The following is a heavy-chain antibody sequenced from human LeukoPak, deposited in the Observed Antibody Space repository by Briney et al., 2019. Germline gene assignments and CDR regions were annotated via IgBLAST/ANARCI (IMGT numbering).Heavy chain of an antibody. J-gene: IGHJ3*02. D-gene: IGHD6-13*01. CDR2: IYYSGST. Sequence: SETLSLTCTVSGGSISSSSYYWGWIRQPPGKGLEWIGSIYYSGSTYYNPSLKSRVTISVDTSKNQFSLKLSSVTAADTAVYYCRSSSWYQDAFDIWGQGTMVTVSS. CDR3: RSSSWYQDAFDI. V-gene: IGHV4-39*01. CDR1: GGSISSSSYY.